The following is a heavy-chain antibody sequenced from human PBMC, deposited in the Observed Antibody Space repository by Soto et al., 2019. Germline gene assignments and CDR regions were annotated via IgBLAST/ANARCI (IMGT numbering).Heavy chain of an antibody. D-gene: IGHD3-10*01. J-gene: IGHJ4*02. CDR3: ARDRGGDYYGSGSYYDY. CDR2: IYYSGST. Sequence: QVQLQESGPGLVKPSQTLSLTCTVSGGSISSGGYYWSWIRQHPGKGLEWIGYIYYSGSTYYNPSRKSRVTMSVDTSKNQFSLKLSSVTAADTAVYYCARDRGGDYYGSGSYYDYWGQGTLVTVSS. V-gene: IGHV4-31*03. CDR1: GGSISSGGYY.